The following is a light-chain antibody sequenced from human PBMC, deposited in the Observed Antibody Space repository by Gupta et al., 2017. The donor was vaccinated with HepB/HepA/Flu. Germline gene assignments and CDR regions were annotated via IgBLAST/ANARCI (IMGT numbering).Light chain of an antibody. CDR3: QQRSSWPLT. CDR1: QSVRNL. V-gene: IGKV3-11*01. Sequence: EIVLSQSPATLSLFPGETATLSCRASQSVRNLLAWYQQKPGQAPRLLIYDVFNRATGIPARFSGSASGTYFTLTISILAPEDFAVYYCQQRSSWPLTFGAGTKVEIK. CDR2: DVF. J-gene: IGKJ4*01.